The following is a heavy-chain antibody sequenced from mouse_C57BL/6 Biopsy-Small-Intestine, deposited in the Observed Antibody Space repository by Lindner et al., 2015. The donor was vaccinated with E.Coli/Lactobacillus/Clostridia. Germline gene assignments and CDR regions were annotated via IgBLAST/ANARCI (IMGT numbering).Heavy chain of an antibody. CDR2: IDPADGET. Sequence: VQLQESGAELVKPGASVKLSCTTSGFNIKDYYMHWVRQRTERGLEWIGRIDPADGETDYAPRFQGMATITTDTSSNTVYLQLGSLTSEDTAVYYCASWFAYWGQGTLVTVSA. V-gene: IGHV14-2*01. CDR1: GFNIKDYY. J-gene: IGHJ3*01. CDR3: ASWFAY.